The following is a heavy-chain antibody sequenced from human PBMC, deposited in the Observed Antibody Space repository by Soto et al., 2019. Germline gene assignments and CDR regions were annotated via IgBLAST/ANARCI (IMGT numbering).Heavy chain of an antibody. V-gene: IGHV3-30*18. D-gene: IGHD2-2*01. Sequence: LRLSCAASGFTFSSYGMHWVRQAPGKGLEWVAVISYDGSNKYYADSVKGRFTISRDNSKNTLYLQMNSLRAEDTAVYYCAKEIPPYCSSTSCPPFDYWGQGTLVTVSS. CDR3: AKEIPPYCSSTSCPPFDY. CDR2: ISYDGSNK. J-gene: IGHJ4*02. CDR1: GFTFSSYG.